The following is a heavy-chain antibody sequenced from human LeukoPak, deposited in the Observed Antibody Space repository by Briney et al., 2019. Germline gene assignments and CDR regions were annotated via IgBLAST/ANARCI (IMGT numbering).Heavy chain of an antibody. CDR3: ARFRAATTRFDY. CDR2: VSFDGNTT. J-gene: IGHJ4*02. D-gene: IGHD1/OR15-1a*01. CDR1: GFTFRNYA. V-gene: IGHV3-30*09. Sequence: PGRSLRLSCAASGFTFRNYAVYWVRQAPGRGLEWAAVVSFDGNTTFYSDSVKGRFAISRDNSKNTLYLEMNSLRPEDTAVYYCARFRAATTRFDYWGQGTLVTVSS.